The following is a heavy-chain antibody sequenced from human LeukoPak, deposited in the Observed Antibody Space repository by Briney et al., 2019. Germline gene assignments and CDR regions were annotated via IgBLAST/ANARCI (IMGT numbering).Heavy chain of an antibody. CDR1: GFTFSSHW. Sequence: GGSLRLSCAASGFTFSSHWMHWVRQAPGKGLVWVSRINSDGSSTSYADPVKGRFTFSRDNAKNTLYLQINSLRAEDTAVYYCARDDRSGYFDYWGQGALVTVSS. V-gene: IGHV3-74*01. D-gene: IGHD3-3*01. J-gene: IGHJ4*02. CDR2: INSDGSST. CDR3: ARDDRSGYFDY.